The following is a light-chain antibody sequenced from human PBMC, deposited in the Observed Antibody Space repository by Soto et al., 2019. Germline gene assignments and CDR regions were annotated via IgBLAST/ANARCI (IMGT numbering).Light chain of an antibody. J-gene: IGKJ1*01. V-gene: IGKV1-5*03. CDR2: EAS. CDR1: QRISKW. Sequence: DIQMTQSPSTLSASVGDRATITCRASQRISKWLAWFQQKAGKAPKLLIYEASKLETGVPSRISGSGSGTEFTLTISCLQPDDFATYYCQQYNSYPLTFGQGTKVEI. CDR3: QQYNSYPLT.